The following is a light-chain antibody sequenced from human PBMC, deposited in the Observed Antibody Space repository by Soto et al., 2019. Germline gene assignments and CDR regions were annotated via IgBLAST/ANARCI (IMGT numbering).Light chain of an antibody. CDR1: QRVTSSQ. Sequence: DIVLTQSPDTLSLSPGERATLSCRASQRVTSSQLAWYQHKPGQAPRLLIYAVSSRATGIPDRFSGSGSGTDFTLTINRLEPEDFAVYFCQEYGVSPRFGQGTRLEMK. CDR3: QEYGVSPR. V-gene: IGKV3-20*01. CDR2: AVS. J-gene: IGKJ5*01.